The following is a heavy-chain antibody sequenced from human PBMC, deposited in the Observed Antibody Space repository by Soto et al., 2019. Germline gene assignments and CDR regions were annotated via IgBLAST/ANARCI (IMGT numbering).Heavy chain of an antibody. V-gene: IGHV3-48*02. Sequence: EVQLVESGGGLVQPGGSLRLSCAASGFTFSSYSMNWVRQAPGKGLEWVSYISSSSSTIYYADSVKGRFTISRDNAKNSLDLQMNSLRDEDTAVYYCARYAVVVPAEFDYWGQGTLVTVSS. J-gene: IGHJ4*02. CDR2: ISSSSSTI. D-gene: IGHD2-2*01. CDR3: ARYAVVVPAEFDY. CDR1: GFTFSSYS.